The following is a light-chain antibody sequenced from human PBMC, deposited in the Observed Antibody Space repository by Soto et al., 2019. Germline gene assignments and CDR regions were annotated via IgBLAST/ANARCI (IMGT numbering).Light chain of an antibody. V-gene: IGKV3-20*01. CDR2: DVS. Sequence: EIVLTQSPGTLSLSPGERATLSCRASQSVSSSYLAWYQQKPGQAPRLLIYDVSNRATGIPARFSGSGSGTDFTLTISSLEPDDFATYYCQQYNSYSWTFGQGTKVDIK. CDR1: QSVSSSY. CDR3: QQYNSYSWT. J-gene: IGKJ1*01.